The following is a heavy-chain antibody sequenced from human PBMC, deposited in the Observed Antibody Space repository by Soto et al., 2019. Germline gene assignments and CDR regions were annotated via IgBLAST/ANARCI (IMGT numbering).Heavy chain of an antibody. CDR3: ARLVTATRNYYYGMDV. CDR2: ISGSGGST. Sequence: GALRLSCAASGLTFSNYAMSWVRQAPGQGLECVSTISGSGGSTYYADSVKGRFTISRDNAKNSLFLQMNSLRAEDTAVYYCARLVTATRNYYYGMDVWGQGTTVTVYS. CDR1: GLTFSNYA. D-gene: IGHD1-20*01. J-gene: IGHJ6*02. V-gene: IGHV3-23*01.